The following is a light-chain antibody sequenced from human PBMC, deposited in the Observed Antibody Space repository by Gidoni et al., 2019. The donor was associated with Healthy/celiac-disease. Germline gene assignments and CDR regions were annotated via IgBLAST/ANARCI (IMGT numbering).Light chain of an antibody. CDR2: AAS. Sequence: DIQMTQSPSSLSASVGDRVTITCRASQSISSYLNWYQQKPGKDPKLLIYAASSLQSGVPSRFSGRGSGTDFTLTISSLQPEVFATYYFQPSYRTPLPFGGGTQVEIK. CDR3: QPSYRTPLP. V-gene: IGKV1-39*01. CDR1: QSISSY. J-gene: IGKJ4*01.